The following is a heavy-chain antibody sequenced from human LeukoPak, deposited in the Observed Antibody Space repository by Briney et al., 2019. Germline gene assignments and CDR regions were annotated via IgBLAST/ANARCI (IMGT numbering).Heavy chain of an antibody. CDR1: GGTFSSYA. Sequence: SVKVSCKASGGTFSSYAISWVRQAPGQGLERMGGIIPIFGTANYAQKFQGRVTITADESTSTAYMELSGLRSEDTAVYYCARGSRFLEWLLSYWGQGTLVTVSS. CDR2: IIPIFGTA. J-gene: IGHJ4*02. V-gene: IGHV1-69*13. CDR3: ARGSRFLEWLLSY. D-gene: IGHD3-3*01.